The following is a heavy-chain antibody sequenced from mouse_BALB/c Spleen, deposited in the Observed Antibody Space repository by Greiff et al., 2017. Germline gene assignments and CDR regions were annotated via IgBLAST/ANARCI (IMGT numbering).Heavy chain of an antibody. V-gene: IGHV5-6*01. Sequence: EVKLVESGGDLVKPGGSLKLSCAASGFTFSSYGMSWVRQTPDKRLEWVATISSGGSYTYYPDSVKGRFTISRDNAKNTLYLQMSSLKSEDTAMYYCARLDYDVRAMDYWGQGTSVTVSS. CDR3: ARLDYDVRAMDY. D-gene: IGHD2-4*01. J-gene: IGHJ4*01. CDR2: ISSGGSYT. CDR1: GFTFSSYG.